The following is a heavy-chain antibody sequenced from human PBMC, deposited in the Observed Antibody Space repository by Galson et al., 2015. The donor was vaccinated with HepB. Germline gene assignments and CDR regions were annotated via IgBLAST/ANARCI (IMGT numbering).Heavy chain of an antibody. CDR1: GFTFSSYW. D-gene: IGHD3-16*01. Sequence: SLRLSCAASGFTFSSYWMSWVRQAPGKGLEWVANIKQDGSEKYYVDSVKGRFTISRDNAKNSLYLQMNSLRAEDTAVYYCARAFTPYSFGYYYYYGMDVWGQGTTVTVSS. CDR2: IKQDGSEK. V-gene: IGHV3-7*01. J-gene: IGHJ6*02. CDR3: ARAFTPYSFGYYYYYGMDV.